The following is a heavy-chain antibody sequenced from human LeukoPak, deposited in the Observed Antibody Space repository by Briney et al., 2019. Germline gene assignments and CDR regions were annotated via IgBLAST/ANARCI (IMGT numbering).Heavy chain of an antibody. J-gene: IGHJ4*02. Sequence: SETLSLTCTVSGGSISSGGYYWTWIRQHPGKGLEWIGYIYYSGSTYYNPSLKSRVTMSVDTSKNQFPLKLSSVTAADTAVYYCARGAVRGVIDFDYWGQGTLVSVSS. D-gene: IGHD3-10*01. CDR2: IYYSGST. CDR1: GGSISSGGYY. CDR3: ARGAVRGVIDFDY. V-gene: IGHV4-31*03.